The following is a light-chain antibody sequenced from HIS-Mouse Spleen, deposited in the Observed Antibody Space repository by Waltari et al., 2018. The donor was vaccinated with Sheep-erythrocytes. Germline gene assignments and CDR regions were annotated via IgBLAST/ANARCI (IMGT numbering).Light chain of an antibody. CDR1: KLGDKY. CDR3: QAWDSSTGVV. V-gene: IGLV3-1*01. Sequence: SYELTQPPSVSVSPGQTASITCSGDKLGDKYACWYQQKPGQSPVLVIYQDSKRPSGIPERFSGSNSGNKATLTISGTQARDGADYYCQAWDSSTGVVFGGGTKLTVL. J-gene: IGLJ2*01. CDR2: QDS.